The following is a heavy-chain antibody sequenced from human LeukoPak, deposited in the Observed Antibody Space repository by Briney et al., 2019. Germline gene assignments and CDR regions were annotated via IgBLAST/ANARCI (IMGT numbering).Heavy chain of an antibody. V-gene: IGHV4-59*01. CDR2: IYYSGST. D-gene: IGHD3-10*01. Sequence: SETLSLTCTVSGGSISSYYWSWIRQPPGKGLEWIGYIYYSGSTNYNPSLKSRVTISVDTSKNQFSLKLSSVTAADTAVYYCARDRYYYGSGSYYMDVWGKGTTVTVSS. J-gene: IGHJ6*03. CDR1: GGSISSYY. CDR3: ARDRYYYGSGSYYMDV.